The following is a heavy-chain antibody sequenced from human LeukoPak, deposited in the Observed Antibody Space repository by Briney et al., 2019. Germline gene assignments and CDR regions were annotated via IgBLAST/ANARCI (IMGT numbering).Heavy chain of an antibody. CDR1: GFSFDTYA. J-gene: IGHJ4*02. V-gene: IGHV3-33*01. CDR3: AGEIFGSGSYPDF. Sequence: GGSLRLSCAASGFSFDTYAMHWVRQAPGQGLEWVALIWHDGSHKFYSNSVRGQFTISRDNSKNTVYLQMNNLRPNDTAVYYCAGEIFGSGSYPDFWGQGTLVTVSS. CDR2: IWHDGSHK. D-gene: IGHD3-10*01.